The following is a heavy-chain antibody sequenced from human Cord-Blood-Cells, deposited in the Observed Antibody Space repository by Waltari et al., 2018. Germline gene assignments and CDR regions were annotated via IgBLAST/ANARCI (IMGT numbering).Heavy chain of an antibody. J-gene: IGHJ5*02. D-gene: IGHD3-3*01. Sequence: QVQLQQWGAGLLKPSETLSLTCAVYGGSFSGYYWSWIRQPPGKGLEWIGEINHSGSTNYNPSLKRRVTISVDTSKNQFSLKLSSVTAADTAVYYCARGRNYDFWSGYLYWGYNWFDPWGQGTLVTVSS. CDR2: INHSGST. V-gene: IGHV4-34*01. CDR3: ARGRNYDFWSGYLYWGYNWFDP. CDR1: GGSFSGYY.